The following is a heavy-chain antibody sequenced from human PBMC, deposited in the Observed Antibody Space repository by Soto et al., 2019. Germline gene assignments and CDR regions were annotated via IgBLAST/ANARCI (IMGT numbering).Heavy chain of an antibody. CDR3: ASPRGLDDAFDF. D-gene: IGHD3-10*01. V-gene: IGHV3-21*01. J-gene: IGHJ3*01. Sequence: PGGSLRLSCAVSGFTFSSQTMNWVRQAPGKGLEWVSSVSSSGSYKYYADSVKGRFTISRDNAKNSLYLQMNSLRAEDTAVYFCASPRGLDDAFDFWGQGXMVTV. CDR1: GFTFSSQT. CDR2: VSSSGSYK.